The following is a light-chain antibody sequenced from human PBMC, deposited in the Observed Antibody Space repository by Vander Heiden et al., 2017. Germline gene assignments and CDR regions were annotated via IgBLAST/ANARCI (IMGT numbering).Light chain of an antibody. J-gene: IGLJ3*02. CDR1: SSDVGSYIY. CDR2: DVR. V-gene: IGLV2-14*03. Sequence: QSALTQPASVSGSPGQSITISCTGTSSDVGSYIYVSWYQQHPGKATNLMIYDVRNRPSGVSNRFSGSKAGNTASLTISGRQAEDEADYYCSSYTSSSTWVFGGGTKLTVL. CDR3: SSYTSSSTWV.